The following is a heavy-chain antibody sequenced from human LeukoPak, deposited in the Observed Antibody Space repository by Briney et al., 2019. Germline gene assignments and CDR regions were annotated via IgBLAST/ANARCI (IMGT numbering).Heavy chain of an antibody. V-gene: IGHV4-59*01. CDR2: IYYSGST. CDR3: ARVAIFVSYFDY. D-gene: IGHD3-3*01. CDR1: GGSISSYY. J-gene: IGHJ4*02. Sequence: SETLSLTCTVSGGSISSYYWSWIRQPPGKGLEWIGYIYYSGSTNYNPSPKSRVTISVDTSKNQFSLKLSSVTAADTAVYYCARVAIFVSYFDYWGQGTLVTVSS.